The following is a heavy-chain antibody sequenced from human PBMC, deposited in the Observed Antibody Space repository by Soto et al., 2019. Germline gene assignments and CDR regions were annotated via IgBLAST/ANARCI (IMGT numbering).Heavy chain of an antibody. CDR2: INPNSGGT. J-gene: IGHJ3*02. V-gene: IGHV1-2*04. CDR3: ARETGVKYNHQVSLTDVDTYCSGGSCYSGRGAFDI. Sequence: EASVKVSCKASGYTFTGYYMHWVRQAPGQGLEWMGWINPNSGGTNYAQKFQGWVTMTRDTSISTAYMELSRLRSDDTAVYYCARETGVKYNHQVSLTDVDTYCSGGSCYSGRGAFDIWGQGTMVTVSS. CDR1: GYTFTGYY. D-gene: IGHD2-15*01.